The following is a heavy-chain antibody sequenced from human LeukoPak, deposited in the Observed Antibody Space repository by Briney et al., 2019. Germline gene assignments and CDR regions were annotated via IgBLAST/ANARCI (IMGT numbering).Heavy chain of an antibody. D-gene: IGHD4-17*01. Sequence: ASVKVSCKASGYTFTGCYMHWVRQAPGQGLEWMGWINPNSGGTNYAQKFQGRVTMTRDTSISTAYMELSRLRSDDTAVYYCARVTYGDYYFDYWGQGTLVTVSS. CDR2: INPNSGGT. V-gene: IGHV1-2*02. CDR1: GYTFTGCY. J-gene: IGHJ4*02. CDR3: ARVTYGDYYFDY.